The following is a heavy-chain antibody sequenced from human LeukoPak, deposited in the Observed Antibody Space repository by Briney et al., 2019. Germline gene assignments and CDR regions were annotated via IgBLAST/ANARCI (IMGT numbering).Heavy chain of an antibody. CDR3: AKDQGVVDTAMIFDY. J-gene: IGHJ4*02. CDR1: GFTFSSYA. CDR2: IKKGGSEK. Sequence: PGGSLRLSCAASGFTFSSYAMSWVRQAPGKGLEWVANIKKGGSEKYYVDSVKGRFTISRDNAKNSLYLQMNSLRAEDTAVYYCAKDQGVVDTAMIFDYWGQGTLVTVSS. D-gene: IGHD5-18*01. V-gene: IGHV3-7*01.